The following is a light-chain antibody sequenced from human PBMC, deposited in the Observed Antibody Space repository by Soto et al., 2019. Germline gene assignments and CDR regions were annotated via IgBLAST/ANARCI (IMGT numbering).Light chain of an antibody. Sequence: QSALTQPASVSGSPGQSITISCTGTSSDIGSYNLVSWYQHHPGKAPQLIIYEVTKRPSGVSGHFSGSKSGNTASLTISGLQAEDEADYYCCSYARSNPVWVFGGGTKLTVL. J-gene: IGLJ3*02. CDR1: SSDIGSYNL. V-gene: IGLV2-23*02. CDR3: CSYARSNPVWV. CDR2: EVT.